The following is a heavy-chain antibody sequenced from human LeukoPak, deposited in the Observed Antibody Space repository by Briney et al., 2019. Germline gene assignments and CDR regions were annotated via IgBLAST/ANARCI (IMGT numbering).Heavy chain of an antibody. D-gene: IGHD6-19*01. CDR3: ARAQSTGYSSGWYSIYYYMDV. V-gene: IGHV3-21*01. J-gene: IGHJ6*03. Sequence: SSETLSLTCTVSGYSISSGYYWGWIRQPPGKGLEWVSSISTSSSYIYYTDSVKGRFTISRDNAKNTLYLQMNSLRAEDTAVYYCARAQSTGYSSGWYSIYYYMDVWGKGTTVTVSS. CDR1: GYSISSGYY. CDR2: ISTSSSYI.